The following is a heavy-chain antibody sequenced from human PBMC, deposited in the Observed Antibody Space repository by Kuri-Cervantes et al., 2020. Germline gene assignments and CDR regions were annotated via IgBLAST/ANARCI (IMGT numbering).Heavy chain of an antibody. J-gene: IGHJ1*01. V-gene: IGHV3-33*01. D-gene: IGHD3-9*01. CDR1: GFTFSSYG. CDR3: ARERNYDILTGYYTRGYFQH. CDR2: IWYDGSNK. Sequence: GESLKISCAASGFTFSSYGMHWVRQAPGKGLEWVAVIWYDGSNKYYADSAKGRFTISRDNSKNTLYLQMNSLRAENTAVYYCARERNYDILTGYYTRGYFQHWGQGTLVTVSS.